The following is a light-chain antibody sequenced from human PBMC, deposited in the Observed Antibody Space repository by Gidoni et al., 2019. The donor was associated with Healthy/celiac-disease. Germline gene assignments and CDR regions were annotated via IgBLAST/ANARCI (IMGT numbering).Light chain of an antibody. J-gene: IGKJ4*01. CDR3: QQYGSSPNP. Sequence: EIVLTQSPGTLSLSPGERATLSCRASQSVSSSYLAWYQQKPGQAPRLLIYGASSRATGIPDRFSGSGSGTDFNLTISRLEPEDFAVYYCQQYGSSPNPFXGXTKVEIK. V-gene: IGKV3-20*01. CDR1: QSVSSSY. CDR2: GAS.